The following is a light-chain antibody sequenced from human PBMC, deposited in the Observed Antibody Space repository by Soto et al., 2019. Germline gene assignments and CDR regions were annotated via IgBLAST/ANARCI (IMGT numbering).Light chain of an antibody. J-gene: IGKJ5*01. CDR3: QQYNNWPPIT. CDR1: QSISSN. CDR2: GAS. V-gene: IGKV3-15*01. Sequence: EIVITQSPDTLSVSPGERATLSCRASQSISSNLAWYQQKPGQAPRLVIFGASTRATGIPARFSGSGSGTEFTLTISSLQSEDFAVYYCQQYNNWPPITFGQGTRLEIK.